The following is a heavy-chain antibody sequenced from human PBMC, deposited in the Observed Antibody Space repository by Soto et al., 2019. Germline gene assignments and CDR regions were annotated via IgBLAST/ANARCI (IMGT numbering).Heavy chain of an antibody. CDR1: GYTFTSYG. CDR2: ISAYNGNT. Sequence: QVQLVHSGAEVKKPGASVKVSCKSSGYTFTSYGISWVRQAPGQGLEWMGWISAYNGNTNYAQKLQGRSTMTTDTTTSTASMALRRLRSDDSAWYYCARDHCSGGSCYSDRLDYWGQGILVTVSS. V-gene: IGHV1-18*01. J-gene: IGHJ4*02. D-gene: IGHD2-15*01. CDR3: ARDHCSGGSCYSDRLDY.